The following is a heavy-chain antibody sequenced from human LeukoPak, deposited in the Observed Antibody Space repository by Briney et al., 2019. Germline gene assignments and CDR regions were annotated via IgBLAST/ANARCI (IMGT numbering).Heavy chain of an antibody. Sequence: SETLSLTCTVSGGSISSSGYYWGWIRQPPGKGLEWIGSIYYSGSTYYNPSLKSRVIISVDTSKNQFSLKLSSVTAADTAVYYCARLLNNDWYKGTFDIWGQGTMVTVSS. CDR2: IYYSGST. CDR1: GGSISSSGYY. J-gene: IGHJ3*02. CDR3: ARLLNNDWYKGTFDI. D-gene: IGHD3-9*01. V-gene: IGHV4-39*01.